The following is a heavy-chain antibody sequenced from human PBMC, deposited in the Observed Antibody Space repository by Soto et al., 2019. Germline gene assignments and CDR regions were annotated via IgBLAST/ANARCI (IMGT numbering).Heavy chain of an antibody. J-gene: IGHJ4*02. CDR3: ARGCYDFWHGYFKRGYYFDH. Sequence: QVQLQQWGAGLLKPSETLSLTCAVYGGSFSGYYWSWIRQPPGKGLEWIWEINHSGSTNYNPSLKCPVTKSVASSKSQFSLELSSVAGADTGVYFCARGCYDFWHGYFKRGYYFDHCGQGTLVTVSS. D-gene: IGHD3-3*01. CDR1: GGSFSGYY. CDR2: INHSGST. V-gene: IGHV4-34*01.